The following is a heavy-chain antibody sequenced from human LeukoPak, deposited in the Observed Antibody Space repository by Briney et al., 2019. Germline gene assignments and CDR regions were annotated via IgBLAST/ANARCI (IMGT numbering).Heavy chain of an antibody. CDR2: IYPGDSDT. CDR1: GYSFTSYW. Sequence: GESLKISCRGSGYSFTSYWIGWVRQMPGKGLEWMGIIYPGDSDTRYSPSFQGQVTISADKSITTAYLQWNSLKASDTAMYYCARGLSGNFGAFDIWGRGTMVTVSS. CDR3: ARGLSGNFGAFDI. D-gene: IGHD1-7*01. V-gene: IGHV5-51*01. J-gene: IGHJ3*02.